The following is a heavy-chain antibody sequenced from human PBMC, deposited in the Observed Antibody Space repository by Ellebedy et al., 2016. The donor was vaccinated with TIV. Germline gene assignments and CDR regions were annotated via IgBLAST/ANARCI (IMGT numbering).Heavy chain of an antibody. D-gene: IGHD4-11*01. CDR1: GGSISSSSYY. Sequence: SETLSLXCTVSGGSISSSSYYWGWIRQPPGKGLEWIGSIYYSGSTNYNPSLKSRVTISVDTSKNQFSLKLSSVTAADTAVYYCARDYRTVTTPYYYGMDVWGQGTTVTVSS. V-gene: IGHV4-39*07. CDR3: ARDYRTVTTPYYYGMDV. J-gene: IGHJ6*02. CDR2: IYYSGST.